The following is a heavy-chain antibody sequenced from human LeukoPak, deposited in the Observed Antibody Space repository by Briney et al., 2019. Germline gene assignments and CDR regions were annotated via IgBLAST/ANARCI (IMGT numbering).Heavy chain of an antibody. J-gene: IGHJ4*02. CDR1: GFTFSNYA. CDR3: ARDLSPVVRASPMGY. V-gene: IGHV3-23*01. Sequence: PGGSLRLSCAASGFTFSNYAMSWVRQAPGKGLEWVSTISGSGGSTYSADSVKGRFTISRDNSKNTLYLQMNSLRAEDTAVYYCARDLSPVVRASPMGYWGQGTLVTVSS. D-gene: IGHD3-10*01. CDR2: ISGSGGST.